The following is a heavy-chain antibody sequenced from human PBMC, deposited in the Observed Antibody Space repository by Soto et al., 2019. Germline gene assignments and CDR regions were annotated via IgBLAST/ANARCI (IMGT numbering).Heavy chain of an antibody. CDR3: TRQGITGTPLDY. Sequence: GGSLRLSCAASGFTFSGSAMHWVRQASGKGLEWVGRIRSKANSYATAYAASVKGRFTISRDDSKNTAYLQMNSLKTEDTAVYYCTRQGITGTPLDYWGQGTLVTVSS. D-gene: IGHD1-20*01. V-gene: IGHV3-73*01. CDR2: IRSKANSYAT. CDR1: GFTFSGSA. J-gene: IGHJ4*02.